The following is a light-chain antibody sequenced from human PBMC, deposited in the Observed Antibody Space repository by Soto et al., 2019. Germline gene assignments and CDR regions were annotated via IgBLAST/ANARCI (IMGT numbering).Light chain of an antibody. J-gene: IGKJ1*01. CDR3: QQYGDSSWT. V-gene: IGKV3-20*01. Sequence: PGELATLSCRASQSVSSYLAWYQQKPGQAPRLLIYGASTRATAIPDRFSGSGSGTDFTLTISRLEPDDFAVYYCQQYGDSSWTFGQGTKVGIK. CDR2: GAS. CDR1: QSVSSY.